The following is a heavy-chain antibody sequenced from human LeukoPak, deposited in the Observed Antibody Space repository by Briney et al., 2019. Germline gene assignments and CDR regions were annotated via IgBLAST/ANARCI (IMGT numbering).Heavy chain of an antibody. CDR1: GGSISSYY. D-gene: IGHD3-10*01. J-gene: IGHJ6*03. Sequence: SETLSLTCTVSGGSISSYYWSWIRQPPGKGLEWIGYIYYSGSTNYNPSLKSRVTISVDTSKNQFSLKLSSVTAADTAVYYCARTMVQGVHFYYYYYYMDVWGKGTTVTVSS. CDR2: IYYSGST. V-gene: IGHV4-59*01. CDR3: ARTMVQGVHFYYYYYYMDV.